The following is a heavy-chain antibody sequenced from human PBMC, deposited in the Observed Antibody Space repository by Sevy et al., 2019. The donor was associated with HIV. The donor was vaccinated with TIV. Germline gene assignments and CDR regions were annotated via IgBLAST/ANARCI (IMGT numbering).Heavy chain of an antibody. Sequence: GGSLRLSCAASGFTFSSYGMHWVRQAPGKGLEWVAFIRYDGSNKYYADSVKGRFTISRDNSKNTLYLQMNRLRAEDTAVYYCAKDPEKYCSSTSCSGWYFDYWGQGTLVTVSS. CDR2: IRYDGSNK. CDR3: AKDPEKYCSSTSCSGWYFDY. V-gene: IGHV3-30*02. D-gene: IGHD2-2*01. CDR1: GFTFSSYG. J-gene: IGHJ4*02.